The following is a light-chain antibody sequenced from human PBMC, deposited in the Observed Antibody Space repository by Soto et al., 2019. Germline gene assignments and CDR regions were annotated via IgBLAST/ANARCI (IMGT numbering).Light chain of an antibody. CDR3: QTWGTGVRV. CDR2: LNSDGSH. J-gene: IGLJ2*01. Sequence: QLVLTQSPSASASLGASVKFTCTLSSGHSSYAIAWHQQQPGKGPRFLMKLNSDGSHNQGDGIPDRFSGSSSGAERYLTISGLQSEDEADYYCQTWGTGVRVFGGGTKLTVL. V-gene: IGLV4-69*01. CDR1: SGHSSYA.